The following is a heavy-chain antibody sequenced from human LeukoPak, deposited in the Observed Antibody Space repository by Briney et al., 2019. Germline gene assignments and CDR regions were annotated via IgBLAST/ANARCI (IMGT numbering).Heavy chain of an antibody. Sequence: SVKVSCKASGGTFSSYAISWVRQAPGQGLEWMGGIIPIFGTANYAQKLQGRVTITADESTSTVYMGLSSLRSEDTAVYYCARTDIVVVPAASVNYYYGMDVWGQGTTVTVSS. CDR2: IIPIFGTA. D-gene: IGHD2-2*01. CDR1: GGTFSSYA. J-gene: IGHJ6*02. CDR3: ARTDIVVVPAASVNYYYGMDV. V-gene: IGHV1-69*01.